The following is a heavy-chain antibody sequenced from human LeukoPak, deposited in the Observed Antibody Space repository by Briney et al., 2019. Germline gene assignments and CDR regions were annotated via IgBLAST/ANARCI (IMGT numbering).Heavy chain of an antibody. D-gene: IGHD3-10*01. CDR2: IYYSENT. J-gene: IGHJ6*03. CDR1: GGSISISRSY. CDR3: ARERGSGSYSPRPSYYMDV. V-gene: IGHV4-39*07. Sequence: SETLSLTCSVSGGSISISRSYWGWIRQPPGKGLEWIGSIYYSENTYYNASLKSRVTISVDTSKNQFSLKLTSVTAADTAVYYCARERGSGSYSPRPSYYMDVWGKGTTVTISS.